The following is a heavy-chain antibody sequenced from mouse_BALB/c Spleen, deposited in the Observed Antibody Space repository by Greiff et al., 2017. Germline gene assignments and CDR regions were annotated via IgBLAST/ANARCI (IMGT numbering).Heavy chain of an antibody. CDR1: GFSLTDYG. CDR3: ATKIPMITGDYWYFDV. J-gene: IGHJ1*01. D-gene: IGHD2-4*01. V-gene: IGHV2-6-5*01. Sequence: QVQLKESGPGLVAPSQSLSITCTVSGFSLTDYGVSWIRQPPGKGLEWLGVIWGGGSTYYNSALKSRLSISKDNSKSQVFLKMNSLQTDDTAMYYSATKIPMITGDYWYFDVWGAGTTVTVAA. CDR2: IWGGGST.